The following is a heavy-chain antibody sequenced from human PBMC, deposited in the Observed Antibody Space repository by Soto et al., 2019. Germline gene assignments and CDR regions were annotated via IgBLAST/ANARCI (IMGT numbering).Heavy chain of an antibody. V-gene: IGHV4-61*01. CDR1: GDSVSSGSYY. CDR2: IYYTGST. J-gene: IGHJ5*02. CDR3: ASGPIELRANWFDH. D-gene: IGHD2-8*01. Sequence: SETLSLTCTVSGDSVSSGSYYWSWIRQPPGKGLDWIGNIYYTGSTNYNPSFKSRVTISVDVSQNQFYLRLRSLTAADTAVYYCASGPIELRANWFDHWGQGTLVTVSS.